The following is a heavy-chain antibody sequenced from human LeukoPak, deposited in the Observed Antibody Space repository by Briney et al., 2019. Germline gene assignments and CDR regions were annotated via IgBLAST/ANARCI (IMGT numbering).Heavy chain of an antibody. D-gene: IGHD3-22*01. J-gene: IGHJ5*02. V-gene: IGHV3-66*01. Sequence: GESLKISCKGSGYSFTSYWIGWVRQAPGKGLEWVSLIYSGGSTYYADSVKGRFTISRDNSKNTLYLQMNSLRAEDTAVYYCTTDNPHYYDSSGYYDWFDPWGQGTLVTVSS. CDR1: GYSFTSYW. CDR3: TTDNPHYYDSSGYYDWFDP. CDR2: IYSGGST.